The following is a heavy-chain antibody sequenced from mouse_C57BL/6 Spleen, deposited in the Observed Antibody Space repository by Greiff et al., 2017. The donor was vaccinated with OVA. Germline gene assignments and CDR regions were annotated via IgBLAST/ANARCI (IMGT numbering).Heavy chain of an antibody. Sequence: QVQLKQPGAELVKPGASVKMSCKASGYTFTSYWITWVKQRPGQGLEWIGDIYPGSGSTNYNEKFKSKATLTVDTSSSTAYMQLSSLTSEDSAVYYCARDYYGSSYYFDDWGKGTTLTVSS. J-gene: IGHJ2*01. D-gene: IGHD1-1*01. V-gene: IGHV1-55*01. CDR1: GYTFTSYW. CDR2: IYPGSGST. CDR3: ARDYYGSSYYFDD.